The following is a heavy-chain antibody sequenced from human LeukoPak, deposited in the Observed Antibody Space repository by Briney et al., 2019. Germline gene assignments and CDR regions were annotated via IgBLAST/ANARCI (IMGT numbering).Heavy chain of an antibody. CDR2: ISWNSGSI. D-gene: IGHD6-13*01. V-gene: IGHV3-9*01. Sequence: PGRSLRLSCVASGFTFDDYAMPWVRQAPGKGLEWVSGISWNSGSIGYADSVKGRFTISRDNAKNSLYLQMNSLRAEDTALYYCAKDTGYSSSWYRAFDIWGQGTMVTVSS. CDR1: GFTFDDYA. CDR3: AKDTGYSSSWYRAFDI. J-gene: IGHJ3*02.